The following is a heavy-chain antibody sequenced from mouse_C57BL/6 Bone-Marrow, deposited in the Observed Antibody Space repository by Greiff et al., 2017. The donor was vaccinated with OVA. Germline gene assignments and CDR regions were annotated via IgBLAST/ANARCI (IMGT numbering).Heavy chain of an antibody. CDR1: GFSINSDCY. J-gene: IGHJ4*01. Sequence: EVQLQESGPSLVRPSQTLSLTCTVTGFSINSDCYWIWIRQFPGNKLEYIGYTFYSGITYYNPSLESRTYITRDTSKNQFSLKLSSVTTEDTATYYCASPETALYYYAMDYWGQGTSVTVSS. V-gene: IGHV3-3*01. D-gene: IGHD3-2*01. CDR3: ASPETALYYYAMDY. CDR2: TFYSGIT.